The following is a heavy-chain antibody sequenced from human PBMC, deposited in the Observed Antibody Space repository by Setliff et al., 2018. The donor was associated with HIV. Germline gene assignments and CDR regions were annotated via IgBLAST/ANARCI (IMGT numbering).Heavy chain of an antibody. D-gene: IGHD6-19*01. CDR2: IKQDGSQK. CDR3: ATDTSRSGWYYFDY. Sequence: GGSLRLSCAASGFNFSMYSMNWVRQAPGKGLEWVSYIKQDGSQKYYVDSVKGRFTISRDNAKNSLYLQMNSLRAEDTAVYYCATDTSRSGWYYFDYWGQGTLVTVSS. V-gene: IGHV3-7*03. CDR1: GFNFSMYS. J-gene: IGHJ4*02.